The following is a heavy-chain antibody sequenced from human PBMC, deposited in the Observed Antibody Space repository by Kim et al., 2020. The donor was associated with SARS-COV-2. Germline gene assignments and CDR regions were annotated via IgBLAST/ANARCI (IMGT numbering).Heavy chain of an antibody. CDR3: ARGGPDILTGYCFDY. V-gene: IGHV3-53*01. Sequence: DSVKVRFAMSGDHSKNTLYLQMDSRRAEDTAVYYCARGGPDILTGYCFDYWGQGTLVTVSS. J-gene: IGHJ4*02. D-gene: IGHD3-9*01.